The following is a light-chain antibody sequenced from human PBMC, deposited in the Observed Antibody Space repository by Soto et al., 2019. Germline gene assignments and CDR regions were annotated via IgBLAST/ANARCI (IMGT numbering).Light chain of an antibody. Sequence: IVLTQSPDTLSLSPGERAALSCRASQSGSSSYLAWYQQRPGQPPRLLIHGATTRATGIPARFSGSGSGTEFTLTISSLQSEDFAVYYCQQYNNWPRTFGQGTKVDIK. J-gene: IGKJ1*01. CDR3: QQYNNWPRT. CDR2: GAT. CDR1: QSGSSSY. V-gene: IGKV3-15*01.